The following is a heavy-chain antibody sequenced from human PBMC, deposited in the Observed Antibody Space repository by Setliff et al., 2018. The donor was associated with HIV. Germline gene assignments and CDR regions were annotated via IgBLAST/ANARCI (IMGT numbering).Heavy chain of an antibody. J-gene: IGHJ4*02. D-gene: IGHD3-16*02. CDR1: GFALSNYW. V-gene: IGHV3-7*01. Sequence: GGSLRLSCAASGFALSNYWMSWVRQAPGKGLEWVANINQDGSERHYVDSVKGRFTISRDNAKNLLSLQMNSLRVEDTAVYYCASPYYDFVWGSYQPDYWGQGTLVTVSS. CDR2: INQDGSER. CDR3: ASPYYDFVWGSYQPDY.